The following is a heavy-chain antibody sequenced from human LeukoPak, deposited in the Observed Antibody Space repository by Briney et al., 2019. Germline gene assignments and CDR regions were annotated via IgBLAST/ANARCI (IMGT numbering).Heavy chain of an antibody. CDR1: GGSISSGGYY. V-gene: IGHV4-31*03. J-gene: IGHJ4*02. CDR2: IYYSGST. Sequence: PSETLSLTCTVSGGSISSGGYYWSWLRQHPGKGLEWIGYIYYSGSTYYNPSLKSRVTISVGTSKNQFSLKLSSVTAADTAVYYCARLGSGYYWDNDYWGQGTLVTVSS. CDR3: ARLGSGYYWDNDY. D-gene: IGHD3-22*01.